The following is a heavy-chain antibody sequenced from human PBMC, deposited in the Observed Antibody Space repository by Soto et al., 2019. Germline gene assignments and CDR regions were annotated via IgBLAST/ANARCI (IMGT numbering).Heavy chain of an antibody. CDR2: MYYDGSNK. V-gene: IGHV3-33*06. D-gene: IGHD6-13*01. J-gene: IGHJ4*02. CDR1: GSTFSSYG. Sequence: GGSLRLSCTSSGSTFSSYGMHWVRQAPGKGLESVAVMYYDGSNKYYADSVKGRVTISRDNSKNTLFLQLDSLTVGDTAVYYCAKSAGKGGLAAPIDYWGQGALVTVSS. CDR3: AKSAGKGGLAAPIDY.